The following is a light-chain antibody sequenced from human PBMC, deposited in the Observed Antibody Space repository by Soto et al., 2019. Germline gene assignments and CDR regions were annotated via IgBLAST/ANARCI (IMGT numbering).Light chain of an antibody. V-gene: IGLV2-23*01. CDR2: EGS. CDR1: SNDVGSHNL. CDR3: SSYAGSSTHVV. Sequence: QSALTQPASVSGSPGQSITISCTGVSNDVGSHNLVSWYQQHPGKAPKVIIYEGSKRPSGVSNRFSGSRPGNTASLTISGLQAEDEAHYYCSSYAGSSTHVVFGGGTQLTVL. J-gene: IGLJ2*01.